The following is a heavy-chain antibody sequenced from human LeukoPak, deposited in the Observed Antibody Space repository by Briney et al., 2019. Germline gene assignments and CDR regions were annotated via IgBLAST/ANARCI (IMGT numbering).Heavy chain of an antibody. D-gene: IGHD5-24*01. CDR3: ARVARDGYNYQDY. CDR1: GFTVRSNY. CDR2: IYSGGST. Sequence: GRSLRPSWAPAGFTVRSNYISWVRPAPGKGLEWVSVIYSGGSTYYADSVKGRFTISRDNSKNTLYLQMNSLRAEDTAVYYCARVARDGYNYQDYWGQGTLVTVSS. V-gene: IGHV3-66*02. J-gene: IGHJ4*02.